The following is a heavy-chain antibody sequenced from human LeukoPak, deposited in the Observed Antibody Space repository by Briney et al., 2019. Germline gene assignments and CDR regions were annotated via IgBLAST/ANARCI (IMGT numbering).Heavy chain of an antibody. J-gene: IGHJ5*02. CDR1: GFTVSSNY. CDR3: ARGAMGYCSGGSCYLAT. CDR2: IYSGGST. V-gene: IGHV3-53*01. Sequence: PGGSLRLSCAASGFTVSSNYMSWVRQAPGKGLEWVSVIYSGGSTYYADSVKGRFTISRDNSKNTLYLQMNSLRAEDTAVYYCARGAMGYCSGGSCYLATWGQGTLVTVSS. D-gene: IGHD2-15*01.